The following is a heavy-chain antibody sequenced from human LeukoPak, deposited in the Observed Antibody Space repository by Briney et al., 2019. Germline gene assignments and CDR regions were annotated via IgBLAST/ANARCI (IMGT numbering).Heavy chain of an antibody. D-gene: IGHD3-3*01. CDR3: ASRHFWSGYPDWYFDL. V-gene: IGHV4-39*01. CDR2: IYYSGST. CDR1: GGSISSSSYY. J-gene: IGHJ2*01. Sequence: SETLSLTCTVSGGSISSSSYYWGWIHQPPGKGLEWIGSIYYSGSTYYNPSLKSRVTISVDTSKNQFSLKLSSVTAADTAVYYCASRHFWSGYPDWYFDLWGRGTLVTVSS.